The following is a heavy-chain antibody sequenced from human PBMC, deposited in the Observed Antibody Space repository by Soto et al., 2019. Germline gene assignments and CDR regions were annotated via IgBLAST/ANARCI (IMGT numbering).Heavy chain of an antibody. CDR1: GFAFSSSV. Sequence: EVQLLESGGDLVQPGGSLRLSCAASGFAFSSSVLGWVRQAPGKGLEWVSTMTVRGDVTFYADSVKARLRITRDNSENTLSLQMNSLRPDDTATYYCVKSRAGDFDYWGQGTLVTVSS. J-gene: IGHJ4*02. D-gene: IGHD6-19*01. CDR3: VKSRAGDFDY. CDR2: MTVRGDVT. V-gene: IGHV3-23*01.